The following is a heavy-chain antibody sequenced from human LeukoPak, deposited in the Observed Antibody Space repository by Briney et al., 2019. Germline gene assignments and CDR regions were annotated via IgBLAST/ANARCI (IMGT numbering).Heavy chain of an antibody. Sequence: PGGSLRLSCAASGFTFNSYAMSWVRQAPGKGLEWVSAISGSGASTYYADSVKGRFTISRDNSKNTLYLQMNSLRAEDTAVYYCAKDHQQLVRTVELWGQGTLVTVSS. CDR3: AKDHQQLVRTVEL. J-gene: IGHJ1*01. CDR2: ISGSGAST. CDR1: GFTFNSYA. D-gene: IGHD1-1*01. V-gene: IGHV3-23*01.